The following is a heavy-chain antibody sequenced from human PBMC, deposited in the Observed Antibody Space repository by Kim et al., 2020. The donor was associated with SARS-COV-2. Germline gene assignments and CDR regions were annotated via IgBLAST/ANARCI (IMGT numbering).Heavy chain of an antibody. CDR1: GFTFSSYA. J-gene: IGHJ3*01. D-gene: IGHD4-17*01. V-gene: IGHV3-30*04. Sequence: GGSLRLSCAASGFTFSSYAMNWVRQAPGKGLEWVALISYHGSVKYYLDSVKGRFTISRDNSKNTLYLQMNSLRVEDTAVYYCARDADYGGNSELDVHAFAFWGPGTLVSVSS. CDR3: ARDADYGGNSELDVHAFAF. CDR2: ISYHGSVK.